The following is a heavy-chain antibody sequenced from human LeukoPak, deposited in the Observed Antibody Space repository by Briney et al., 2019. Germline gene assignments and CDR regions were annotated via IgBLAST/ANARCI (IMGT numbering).Heavy chain of an antibody. V-gene: IGHV3-48*01. CDR3: ARSPYPDLIAVAESSFDY. CDR1: GFTFSSYS. Sequence: GGSLRLSCAASGFTFSSYSMNWVRQAPGKGLEWVSYISSSSSTIYYADSVKGRFTISRDNAKNSLYLQMNSLRAEDTAVYYCARSPYPDLIAVAESSFDYWGQGTLVTVSS. J-gene: IGHJ4*02. CDR2: ISSSSSTI. D-gene: IGHD6-19*01.